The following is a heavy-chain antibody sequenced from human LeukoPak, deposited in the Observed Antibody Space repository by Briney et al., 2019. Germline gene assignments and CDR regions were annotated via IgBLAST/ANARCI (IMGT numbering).Heavy chain of an antibody. V-gene: IGHV3-30*02. D-gene: IGHD2-2*01. CDR3: VRDQANY. J-gene: IGHJ4*02. Sequence: GGSLRLSCAASGFTFSDYGMHWVRQAPGKGLEWEAFILYDGSSEYYADSVKGRFTISRDNSKNTLSLRMNSLRVEDTAVYYCVRDQANYWGQGTLVTVSS. CDR2: ILYDGSSE. CDR1: GFTFSDYG.